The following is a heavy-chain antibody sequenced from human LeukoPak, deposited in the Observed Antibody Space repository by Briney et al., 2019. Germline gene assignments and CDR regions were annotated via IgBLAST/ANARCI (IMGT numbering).Heavy chain of an antibody. D-gene: IGHD3-22*01. CDR2: IDHSGST. CDR1: GGSFSGYY. Sequence: SETLSLTCAVYGGSFSGYYWSWIRQPPGKGLEWIGEIDHSGSTNYNPSLKSRVTISVDTSKNQFSLKLSSVTAADTAVYYCASQNYYDGSGFGYWGQGTLVTVSS. CDR3: ASQNYYDGSGFGY. V-gene: IGHV4-34*01. J-gene: IGHJ4*02.